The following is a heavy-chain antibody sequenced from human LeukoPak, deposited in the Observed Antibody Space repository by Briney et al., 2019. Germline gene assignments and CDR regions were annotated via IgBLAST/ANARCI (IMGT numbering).Heavy chain of an antibody. CDR2: VSGSGGVT. J-gene: IGHJ1*01. CDR1: GFIFSSNW. D-gene: IGHD6-6*01. Sequence: GGSLRLSCAASGFIFSSNWMHWVRQAPGKGLEWVSGVSGSGGVTYYADSVKGRFTISRDNSKNTLHLQMNSLRAEDTAVYYCATFLAVIAARDSLYFQHWGRGTLVSVSS. CDR3: ATFLAVIAARDSLYFQH. V-gene: IGHV3-23*01.